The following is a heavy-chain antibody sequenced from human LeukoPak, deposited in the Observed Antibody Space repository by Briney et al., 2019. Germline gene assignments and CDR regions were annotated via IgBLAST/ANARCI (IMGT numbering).Heavy chain of an antibody. CDR3: ARQPSSSYDY. CDR2: IYYSGST. CDR1: GGSFSGYY. J-gene: IGHJ4*02. D-gene: IGHD6-13*01. Sequence: SETLSLTCAVYGGSFSGYYWSWIRQPPGKGLEWIGSIYYSGSTYYNPSLKSRVTISVDTSKNQFSLKLSSVTAADTAVYYCARQPSSSYDYWGQGTLVTVSS. V-gene: IGHV4-34*01.